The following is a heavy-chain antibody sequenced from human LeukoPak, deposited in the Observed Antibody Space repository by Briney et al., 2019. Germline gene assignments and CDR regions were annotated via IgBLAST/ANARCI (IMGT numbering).Heavy chain of an antibody. CDR1: GYTFTGYY. D-gene: IGHD6-19*01. Sequence: ASVKVSCKASGYTFTGYYIHWVRQAPGQGLEWMGWITPNSGGTNYAQKFQGRVTMTRDTSISTAYMELSRLRSDDTAVYYCARGLTVAGSLAFDPWGQGTLVTVSS. CDR3: ARGLTVAGSLAFDP. V-gene: IGHV1-2*02. CDR2: ITPNSGGT. J-gene: IGHJ5*02.